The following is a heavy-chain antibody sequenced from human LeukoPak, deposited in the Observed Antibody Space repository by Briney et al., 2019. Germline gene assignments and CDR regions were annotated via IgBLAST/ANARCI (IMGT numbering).Heavy chain of an antibody. J-gene: IGHJ4*02. D-gene: IGHD3-22*01. Sequence: ASVKVSCKASGGTFSSYAISWVRQAPGQGLEWMGWISAYNGNTNYAQKLQGRVTMTTDTSTSTAYMELRSLRSDDTAVYYCARGPWDYYDSSGPPVPDYWGQGTLVTVSS. CDR2: ISAYNGNT. CDR1: GGTFSSYA. CDR3: ARGPWDYYDSSGPPVPDY. V-gene: IGHV1-18*01.